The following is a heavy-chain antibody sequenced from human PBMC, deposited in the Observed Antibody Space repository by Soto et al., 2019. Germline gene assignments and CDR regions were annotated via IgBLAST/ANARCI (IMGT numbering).Heavy chain of an antibody. CDR3: TTDQWELAYFDY. Sequence: KPGGSLRLSCAASGFTFSNAWMSWVRQAPGKGLEWVGRIKSKTDGGTTDYAAPVKGRFTISRDDSKNTLYLQMNSLKTEDTAVYYCTTDQWELAYFDYWGQGTQVTVSS. V-gene: IGHV3-15*01. CDR1: GFTFSNAW. J-gene: IGHJ4*02. CDR2: IKSKTDGGTT. D-gene: IGHD1-26*01.